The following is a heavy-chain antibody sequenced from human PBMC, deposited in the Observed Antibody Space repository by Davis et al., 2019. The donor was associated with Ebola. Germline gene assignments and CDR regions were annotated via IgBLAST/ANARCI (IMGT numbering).Heavy chain of an antibody. CDR2: IYYSGST. CDR1: GGSISSSSYY. V-gene: IGHV4-39*01. J-gene: IGHJ5*02. D-gene: IGHD6-13*01. Sequence: PSETLSLTCTVSGGSISSSSYYWGWIRQPPGKGLEWIGSIYYSGSTYYNPSLKSRVTISVDTSKNQFSLKLSSVTAADTAVYYCASSSWFPPGGWFDPWGQGTLVTVSS. CDR3: ASSSWFPPGGWFDP.